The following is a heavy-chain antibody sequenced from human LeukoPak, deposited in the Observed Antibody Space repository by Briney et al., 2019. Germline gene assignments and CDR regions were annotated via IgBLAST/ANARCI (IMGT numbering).Heavy chain of an antibody. Sequence: GASVKVSCKASGYTFTSNYIHWVRQAPGQGLEWMGMIYPRDGSTSYAQKFQGRVTVTRDTSTSTVHMELSGLRSEDTAVYYCARDQEGFDYWGKGPLVTVSP. V-gene: IGHV1-46*01. J-gene: IGHJ4*02. CDR2: IYPRDGST. CDR1: GYTFTSNY. CDR3: ARDQEGFDY.